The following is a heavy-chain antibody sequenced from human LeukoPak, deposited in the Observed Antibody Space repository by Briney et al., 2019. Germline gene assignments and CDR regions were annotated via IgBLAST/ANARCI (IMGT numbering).Heavy chain of an antibody. CDR2: INSDGSST. Sequence: GGSLRLSCAASGFTFSSYWMHWVRQAPGKGLVWASRINSDGSSTSYADSVKGRFTISRDNAKNTLYLQMNSLRAEDTAVYYCARDEIGRDGYNWGYWGQGTLVTVSS. J-gene: IGHJ4*02. CDR1: GFTFSSYW. V-gene: IGHV3-74*01. D-gene: IGHD5-24*01. CDR3: ARDEIGRDGYNWGY.